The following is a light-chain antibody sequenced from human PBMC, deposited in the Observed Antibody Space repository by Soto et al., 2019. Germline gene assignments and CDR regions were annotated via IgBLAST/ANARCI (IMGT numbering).Light chain of an antibody. J-gene: IGKJ2*01. CDR3: QQGHNWPLT. Sequence: EIVMTQSPATLSVSPGESATLSCRASQRISSELAWYQQKPGQPPRLIIYGESTKSTGVPARFTGSGSGSDFTLTICGVKSADFAVYYFQQGHNWPLTFVQGTRLQI. CDR1: QRISSE. V-gene: IGKV3-15*01. CDR2: GES.